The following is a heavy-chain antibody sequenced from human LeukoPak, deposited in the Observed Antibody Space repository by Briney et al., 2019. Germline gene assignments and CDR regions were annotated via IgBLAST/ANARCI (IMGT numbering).Heavy chain of an antibody. Sequence: SETLSLTCTVSGGSASSYFWSWIRQPPGKGLEWIGYMYYSGSTNYNPSLKSRVTISIDTSKNQFSLQLSSVTAADTAVYYCARLDNGRGAFDYWGQGTLVTVSS. CDR1: GGSASSYF. V-gene: IGHV4-59*02. CDR3: ARLDNGRGAFDY. CDR2: MYYSGST. J-gene: IGHJ4*02. D-gene: IGHD1-26*01.